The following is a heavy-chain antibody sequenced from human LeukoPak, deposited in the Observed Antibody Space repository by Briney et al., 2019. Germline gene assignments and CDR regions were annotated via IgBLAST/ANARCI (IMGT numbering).Heavy chain of an antibody. V-gene: IGHV4-59*01. CDR2: IFYNGNT. Sequence: PSETLLTCPVSDGSMSPYYWSWIRQSPGKGLEWIAYIFYNGNTKYNPSLGSRVTISIDTSRNQFSLNLNSVTAADTAVYYCARGGYYYLDVWGKGTTVTVSS. CDR1: DGSMSPYY. CDR3: ARGGYYYLDV. J-gene: IGHJ6*03.